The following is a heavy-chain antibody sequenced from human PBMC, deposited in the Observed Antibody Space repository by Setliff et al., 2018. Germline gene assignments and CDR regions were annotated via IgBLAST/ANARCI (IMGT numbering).Heavy chain of an antibody. CDR1: GGSMTDFF. CDR3: ARGLNTESWTPLY. V-gene: IGHV4-4*08. J-gene: IGHJ4*02. D-gene: IGHD2-15*01. CDR2: IYTKGGT. Sequence: SETLSLTCSVAGGSMTDFFWHWFRRPPGKGLEWIGYIYTKGGTNYSPSIKSRVTMSVDRSRNQFSLTLSSVSAADMAVYYCARGLNTESWTPLYWSPGTLVTVSS.